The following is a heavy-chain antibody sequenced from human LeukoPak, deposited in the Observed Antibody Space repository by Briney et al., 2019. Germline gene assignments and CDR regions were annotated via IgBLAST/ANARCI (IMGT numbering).Heavy chain of an antibody. J-gene: IGHJ4*02. CDR1: GYSFSSHW. D-gene: IGHD6-13*01. V-gene: IGHV5-51*01. Sequence: RGESLKISCKSSGYSFSSHWIGWVRQRPGKGLEWIGIIYPGDSDTRYSPSFQGQVTISADKSISTAYLQWSSLKASDTAMYYCARQRYSSSWKDYWGQGTLVTVSS. CDR3: ARQRYSSSWKDY. CDR2: IYPGDSDT.